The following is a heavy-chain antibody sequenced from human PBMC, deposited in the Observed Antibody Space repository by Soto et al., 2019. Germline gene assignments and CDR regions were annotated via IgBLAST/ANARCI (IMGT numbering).Heavy chain of an antibody. CDR1: GYTFTSYY. CDR3: ARGGGIVVVTAPYDP. CDR2: INPSGGYT. Sequence: QVQLVQSGAEVKKPGASVKVSCKASGYTFTSYYMNWVRQAPGQGLEWLGIINPSGGYTTYAQRFLGRVTMTSYTSTSTVHMELGSLTSEDTAVYYCARGGGIVVVTAPYDPWGQGTLVTVSS. V-gene: IGHV1-46*03. D-gene: IGHD2-21*02. J-gene: IGHJ5*02.